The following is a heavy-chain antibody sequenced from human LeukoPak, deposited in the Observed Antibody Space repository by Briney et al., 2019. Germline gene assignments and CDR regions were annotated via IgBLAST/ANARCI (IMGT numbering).Heavy chain of an antibody. D-gene: IGHD6-6*01. CDR1: GFTFSSYG. CDR3: ARGAFSSSSGYKYYYMDV. CDR2: INPNSGGT. Sequence: KPGGSLRLSCAASGFTFSSYGMHWVRQAPGQGLEWMGWINPNSGGTNFAQKFQDRVTMTGDTSISTAYMELSRLRSDDTAVYYCARGAFSSSSGYKYYYMDVWGKGTTVTVSS. J-gene: IGHJ6*03. V-gene: IGHV1-2*02.